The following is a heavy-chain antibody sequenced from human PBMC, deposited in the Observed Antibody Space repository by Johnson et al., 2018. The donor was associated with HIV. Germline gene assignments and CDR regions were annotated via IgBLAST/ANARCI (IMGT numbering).Heavy chain of an antibody. Sequence: QVQLVESGGGLVKPGGSLRLSCAASGFTFSSYGMHWVRQAPGKGLEWVAVISFDGNLKKYADSVKGRFTISRDNAKNTLYLQMDSLGAEDTAVYYCARVQLLADDVFNIWGQGTMVTVSS. CDR1: GFTFSSYG. CDR2: ISFDGNLK. D-gene: IGHD3-10*01. J-gene: IGHJ3*02. V-gene: IGHV3-33*01. CDR3: ARVQLLADDVFNI.